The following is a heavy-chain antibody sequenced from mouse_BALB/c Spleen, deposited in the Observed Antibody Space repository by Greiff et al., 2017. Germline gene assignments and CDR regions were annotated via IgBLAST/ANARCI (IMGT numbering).Heavy chain of an antibody. J-gene: IGHJ4*01. CDR2: ISDGGSYT. Sequence: EVKLQESGGGLVKPGGSLKLSCAASGFTFSDYYMYWVRQTPEKRLEWVATISDGGSYTYYPDSVKGRFTISRDNAKNNLYLQMSSLKSEDTAMYYCARDPASYYAMDYWGQGTSVTVSS. CDR3: ARDPASYYAMDY. CDR1: GFTFSDYY. V-gene: IGHV5-4*02. D-gene: IGHD6-1*01.